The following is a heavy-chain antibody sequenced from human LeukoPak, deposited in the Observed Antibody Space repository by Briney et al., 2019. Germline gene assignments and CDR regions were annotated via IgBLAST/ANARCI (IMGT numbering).Heavy chain of an antibody. D-gene: IGHD5-12*01. J-gene: IGHJ6*03. V-gene: IGHV1-69*06. Sequence: GASVKVSCKASGGTFSSYAISWVRQAPGQGLEWMGGIIPIFGTANYAQKFQGRVTITADKSTSTAYMELSSLRSEDTAVYYCARGRVGRGYSGYGNYYYYMDVWGKGTTVTVSS. CDR2: IIPIFGTA. CDR3: ARGRVGRGYSGYGNYYYYMDV. CDR1: GGTFSSYA.